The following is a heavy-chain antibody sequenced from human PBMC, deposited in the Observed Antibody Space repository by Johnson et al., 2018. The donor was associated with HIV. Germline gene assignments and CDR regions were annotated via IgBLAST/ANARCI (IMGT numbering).Heavy chain of an antibody. CDR3: PRPYWVSWYGDAFDI. J-gene: IGHJ3*02. CDR2: INWNGGST. V-gene: IGHV3-20*04. CDR1: GFTFDEYG. D-gene: IGHD6-13*01. Sequence: VQLVESGGGVVRPGGSLRLSCAASGFTFDEYGMSWVRQVPGKGLEWVSGINWNGGSTGYADSVKGRFTISRDNAKNSLYLQMNSLRAEDTALYYCPRPYWVSWYGDAFDIWGLGTMVTVSS.